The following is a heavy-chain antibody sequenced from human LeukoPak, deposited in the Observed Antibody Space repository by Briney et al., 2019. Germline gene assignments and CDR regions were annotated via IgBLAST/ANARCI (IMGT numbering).Heavy chain of an antibody. V-gene: IGHV4-59*01. CDR2: IYYSGST. D-gene: IGHD5-18*01. Sequence: PSETLSLTCTVSGGSISSYYWSWIRQPPGKGLEWIGYIYYSGSTNYNPSLKSRVTISVDTSKNQFSLKLSSVTAADTAVCYCACGYSYGDDAFDIWGQGTMVTVSS. CDR1: GGSISSYY. CDR3: ACGYSYGDDAFDI. J-gene: IGHJ3*02.